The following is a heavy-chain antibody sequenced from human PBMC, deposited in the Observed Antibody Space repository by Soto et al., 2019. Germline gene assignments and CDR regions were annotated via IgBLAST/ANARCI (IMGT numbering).Heavy chain of an antibody. J-gene: IGHJ4*02. V-gene: IGHV5-10-1*01. Sequence: PGESLKISCNGSGYSFTSYWISWVRQMPWEGLEWMGRIDPSDSYTNYSPSFQGHVTISADKSISTAYLQWSSLKASDTAMYYCARLDYDYVWGSYRFVYWGQGTLVTVSS. CDR1: GYSFTSYW. CDR3: ARLDYDYVWGSYRFVY. D-gene: IGHD3-16*02. CDR2: IDPSDSYT.